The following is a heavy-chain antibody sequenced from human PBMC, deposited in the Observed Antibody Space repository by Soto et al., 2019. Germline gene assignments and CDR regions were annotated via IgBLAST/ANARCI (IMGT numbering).Heavy chain of an antibody. Sequence: PGGSLRLSCAASGFTFSSYGMHWVRQAPGKGLEWVAVIWYDGSNKYYADSVKGRFTISRDNSKSTLYLQMNSLRAEDTAVYYCATGRGRYGNFDYWGQGTMGTVSS. J-gene: IGHJ4*02. CDR3: ATGRGRYGNFDY. D-gene: IGHD6-19*01. CDR1: GFTFSSYG. CDR2: IWYDGSNK. V-gene: IGHV3-33*01.